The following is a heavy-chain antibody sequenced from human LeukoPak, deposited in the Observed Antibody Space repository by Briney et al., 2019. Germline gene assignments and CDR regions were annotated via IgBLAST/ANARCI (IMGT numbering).Heavy chain of an antibody. CDR2: IYGGGST. J-gene: IGHJ3*02. D-gene: IGHD3-22*01. CDR3: ARELLPYDRVAFDI. CDR1: GFTFSSYA. V-gene: IGHV3-53*01. Sequence: PGGSLRLSCAASGFTFSSYAMSWVRQAPGKGLEWVSVIYGGGSTYYADSVKGRFTISRDNSKNTLYLQMNSLRAEDTAVYWCARELLPYDRVAFDIWGQGTMVTVSS.